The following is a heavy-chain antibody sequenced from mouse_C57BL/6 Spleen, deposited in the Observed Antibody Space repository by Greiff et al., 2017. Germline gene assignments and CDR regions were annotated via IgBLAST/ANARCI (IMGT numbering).Heavy chain of an antibody. CDR1: GYTFTSYW. V-gene: IGHV1-59*01. Sequence: VQLQQPGAELVRPGTSVKLSCKASGYTFTSYWMHWVKQRPGQGLEWIGVIDPSDSYTNYNQKFKGKATLTVDTSSSTAYMQLSSLTSEDSAVYYCARWGGSTHWYFDVWGTGTTVTVSS. J-gene: IGHJ1*03. CDR3: ARWGGSTHWYFDV. CDR2: IDPSDSYT. D-gene: IGHD1-1*01.